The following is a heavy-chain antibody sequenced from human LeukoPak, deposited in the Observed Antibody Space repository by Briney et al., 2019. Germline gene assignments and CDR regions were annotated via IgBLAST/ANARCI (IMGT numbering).Heavy chain of an antibody. D-gene: IGHD3-16*02. Sequence: PGRSLRLSCAASGFTFSSYAMHWVRQAPGKGLEWVAVISYDGSNKYYADSVKGRFTISRDHSENTLYLQMNSLRAEDTAVYFCARDVSENYRVWGSYRSDSWGQGTLVTVSS. CDR2: ISYDGSNK. V-gene: IGHV3-30*04. CDR1: GFTFSSYA. CDR3: ARDVSENYRVWGSYRSDS. J-gene: IGHJ4*02.